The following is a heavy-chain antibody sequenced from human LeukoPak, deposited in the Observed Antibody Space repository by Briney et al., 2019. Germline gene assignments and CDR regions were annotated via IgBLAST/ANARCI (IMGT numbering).Heavy chain of an antibody. V-gene: IGHV3-53*05. CDR1: GFTVSSDY. J-gene: IGHJ5*02. Sequence: GGSLRLSCAASGFTVSSDYMSWVRQAPGKGLEWVSVIYSAGSTKYADSVKGRFTISRDNSKNTLYLQMNSLRPEDTAVYYCAKDNPIEKVPGLGPGSWGQGTLVTVSS. CDR2: IYSAGST. D-gene: IGHD2-2*01. CDR3: AKDNPIEKVPGLGPGS.